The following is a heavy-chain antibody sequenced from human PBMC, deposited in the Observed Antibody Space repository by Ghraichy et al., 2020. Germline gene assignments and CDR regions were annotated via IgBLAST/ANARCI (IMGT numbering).Heavy chain of an antibody. D-gene: IGHD3-3*01. Sequence: SETLSLTCAVYGGSFSGYYWHWIRQPPGKRLEWIGEISHSGSTDYNPSLKSRVTISVDTSKKEFSLRLNAVTAADTAVYYCARGNPTMSDYFDSWRQGTLVTVSS. CDR3: ARGNPTMSDYFDS. V-gene: IGHV4-34*01. J-gene: IGHJ4*02. CDR2: ISHSGST. CDR1: GGSFSGYY.